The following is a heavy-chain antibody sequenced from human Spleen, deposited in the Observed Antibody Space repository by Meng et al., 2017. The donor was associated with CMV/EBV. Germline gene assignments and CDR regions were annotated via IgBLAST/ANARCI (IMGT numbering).Heavy chain of an antibody. CDR3: ARSGSEATEYRYYGMDI. CDR2: ISGSGGST. V-gene: IGHV3-23*01. CDR1: GFTFSSYA. J-gene: IGHJ6*02. Sequence: GESLKISCAASGFTFSSYAMSWVRQAPGKGLEWVSAISGSGGSTYYADSVKGRFTISRANSKSTLYLQMNRLRPEDTAVYYCARSGSEATEYRYYGMDIWGRGTTVTVSS. D-gene: IGHD2-2*01.